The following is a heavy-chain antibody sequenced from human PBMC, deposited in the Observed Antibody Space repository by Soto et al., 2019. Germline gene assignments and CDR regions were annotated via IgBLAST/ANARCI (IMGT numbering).Heavy chain of an antibody. CDR2: IFHSGNT. CDR3: ACDYGSRSYRFDY. D-gene: IGHD3-10*01. Sequence: QLQLQESGSRLVQPSQTLSLTCAVSGVSITGGDNSWSWIRQPPGKGLEWIGYIFHSGNTYFNLSLYRRATLSLERPKHQLSLRLTSVTAADRAVDYCACDYGSRSYRFDYWGQGILVTGSS. CDR1: GVSITGGDNS. J-gene: IGHJ4*02. V-gene: IGHV4-30-2*01.